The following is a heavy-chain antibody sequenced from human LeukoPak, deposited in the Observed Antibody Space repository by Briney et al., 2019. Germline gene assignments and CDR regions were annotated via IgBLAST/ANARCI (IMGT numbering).Heavy chain of an antibody. CDR1: GGSISSSSYY. J-gene: IGHJ5*02. CDR3: ASLSYYDSSGYLTFDP. D-gene: IGHD3-22*01. V-gene: IGHV4-39*01. Sequence: SETLSLTCTVSGGSISSSSYYWGWIRQPQGKGLEWIGSIYYSGSTYYNPSLKSRVTISVDTSKNQFSLKLSSVTAADTAVYYCASLSYYDSSGYLTFDPWGQGTLVTVSS. CDR2: IYYSGST.